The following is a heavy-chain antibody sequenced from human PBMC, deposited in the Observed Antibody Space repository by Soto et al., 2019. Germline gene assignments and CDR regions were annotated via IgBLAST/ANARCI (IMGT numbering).Heavy chain of an antibody. CDR3: AHRVNMARGPYNYFGP. CDR1: GFSLTTGVG. V-gene: IGHV2-5*01. J-gene: IGHJ5*02. CDR2: IYWNDEK. Sequence: SGPTLVNPTQTLTLTCSFSGFSLTTGVGVGWSRPPPGKALEWLAIIYWNDEKLYNPSLKTRLTITKDTSKNQVVLTVTDMDPVDTATYYCAHRVNMARGPYNYFGPWGQGTLVTVSS. D-gene: IGHD3-10*01.